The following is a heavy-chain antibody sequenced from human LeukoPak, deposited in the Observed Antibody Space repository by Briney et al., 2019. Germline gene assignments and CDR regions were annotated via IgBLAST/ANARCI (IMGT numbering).Heavy chain of an antibody. V-gene: IGHV1-18*01. CDR1: GYTFTSYG. CDR3: ARDRSPTCSSTSCYPGRAAWFDP. Sequence: ASVKVSCKASGYTFTSYGISWVRQAPRQGLEWMGWISAYNGNTNHAQKLQGRVTMTTDTSTSTAYMELRSLRSDDTAVYYCARDRSPTCSSTSCYPGRAAWFDPWGQGTLVTVSS. CDR2: ISAYNGNT. J-gene: IGHJ5*02. D-gene: IGHD2-2*01.